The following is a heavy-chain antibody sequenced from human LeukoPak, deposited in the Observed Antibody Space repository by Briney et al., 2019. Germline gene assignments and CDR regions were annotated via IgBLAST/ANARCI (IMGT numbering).Heavy chain of an antibody. CDR1: GFIFNNYA. D-gene: IGHD3-10*01. Sequence: GGSLRLSCAASGFIFNNYAMAWARLTPGKRLEWVSAISASGGTTYYADSVKGRFTISRDSSTNTLYLQLSSLRAEDTAIYYCARGGSVFTYFFDYWGQGTLVTASS. CDR3: ARGGSVFTYFFDY. CDR2: ISASGGTT. V-gene: IGHV3-23*01. J-gene: IGHJ4*02.